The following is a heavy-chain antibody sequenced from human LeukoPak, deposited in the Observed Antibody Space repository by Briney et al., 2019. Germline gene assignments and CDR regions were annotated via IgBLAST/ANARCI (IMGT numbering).Heavy chain of an antibody. CDR2: ISSSGSTI. Sequence: GGSLRLSCAASGFTFSSYEMNWVRQAPGKGLEWVPYISSSGSTIYYADSVKGRFTISRDNAKNSLYLQMNSLRAEDTAVYYCAREYYYDSSGYYPDAFDIWGRGTMVTVSS. CDR3: AREYYYDSSGYYPDAFDI. J-gene: IGHJ3*02. D-gene: IGHD3-22*01. CDR1: GFTFSSYE. V-gene: IGHV3-48*03.